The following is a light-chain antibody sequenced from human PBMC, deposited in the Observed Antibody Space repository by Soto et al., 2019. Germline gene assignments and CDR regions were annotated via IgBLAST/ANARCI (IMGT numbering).Light chain of an antibody. CDR3: QQYDNWPWT. Sequence: EMVMTQSPATLSVSPGEKATLSCRASQSVSSSLAWYQQIPGQAPRLLIYGASTRATAIPARFSGSGSGTAFPLTISSLQSEDFAIYYCQQYDNWPWTFGQGTKVEIK. CDR1: QSVSSS. V-gene: IGKV3-15*01. CDR2: GAS. J-gene: IGKJ1*01.